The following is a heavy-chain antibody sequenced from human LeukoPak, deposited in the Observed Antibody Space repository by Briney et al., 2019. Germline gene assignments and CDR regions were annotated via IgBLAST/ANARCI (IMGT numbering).Heavy chain of an antibody. J-gene: IGHJ4*02. CDR2: IKQDGSEK. CDR1: GFTFSSYW. CDR3: ARDSAPAVAGTVQYYFDY. V-gene: IGHV3-7*01. D-gene: IGHD6-19*01. Sequence: GGSLRLSCAASGFTFSSYWMSWVRQAPGKGLEWVANIKQDGSEKYYVDSVKGRFTISRDNAKNSLYLQMNSLRAEDTAVYYCARDSAPAVAGTVQYYFDYWGQGTLVTVSS.